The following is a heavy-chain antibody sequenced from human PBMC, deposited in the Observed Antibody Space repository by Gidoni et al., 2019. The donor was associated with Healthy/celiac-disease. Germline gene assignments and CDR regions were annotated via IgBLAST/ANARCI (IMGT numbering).Heavy chain of an antibody. D-gene: IGHD5-18*01. CDR2: IYSGGST. V-gene: IGHV3-66*01. Sequence: EVQLVASGGGLVQPGGSLRLSCAASGFTVRSNYMSWVRQAPGKGLEWVSVIYSGGSTYYADSVKGRLTISRDNSKNTLYLQMNRLRAEDTAVYYCARGATALFDPWGQGTLVTVSS. J-gene: IGHJ5*02. CDR1: GFTVRSNY. CDR3: ARGATALFDP.